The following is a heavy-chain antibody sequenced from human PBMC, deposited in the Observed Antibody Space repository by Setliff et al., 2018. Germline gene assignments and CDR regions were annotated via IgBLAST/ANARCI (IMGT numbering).Heavy chain of an antibody. D-gene: IGHD6-13*01. V-gene: IGHV4-39*01. CDR3: ARAAGYSSSWYHYYYGMDV. Sequence: SETLSLTCTVSGGSISSSRYYWGWIRQPPGKGLEWIGNINYSGSTYYNPSLKSRVTISVETSKNQFSLKLSSVTAADTAVYYCARAAGYSSSWYHYYYGMDVWGQGTTVTVS. CDR1: GGSISSSRYY. J-gene: IGHJ6*02. CDR2: INYSGST.